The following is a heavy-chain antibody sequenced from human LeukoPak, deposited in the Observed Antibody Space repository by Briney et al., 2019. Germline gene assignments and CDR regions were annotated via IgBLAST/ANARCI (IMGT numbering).Heavy chain of an antibody. CDR2: ISAYNGNT. V-gene: IGHV1-18*01. D-gene: IGHD3-10*01. J-gene: IGHJ4*02. Sequence: ASVKVSCKASGYTFTNYAMHWVRQAPGQRLEWMGWISAYNGNTNYAQKLQGRVTMTTDTSTSTAYMELRSLRSDDTAVYYCARDYYGSGSYYSWGQGTLVTVSS. CDR1: GYTFTNYA. CDR3: ARDYYGSGSYYS.